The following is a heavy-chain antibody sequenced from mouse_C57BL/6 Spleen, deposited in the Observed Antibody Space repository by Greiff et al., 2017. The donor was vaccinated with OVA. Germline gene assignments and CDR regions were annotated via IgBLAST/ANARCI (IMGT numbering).Heavy chain of an antibody. V-gene: IGHV1-39*01. CDR1: GYSFTDYN. CDR2: INPNYGTT. CDR3: ARGDYYGSYYAMDY. J-gene: IGHJ4*01. D-gene: IGHD1-1*01. Sequence: EVKLQESGPELVKPGASVKISCKASGYSFTDYNMNWVKQSNGKSLEWIGVINPNYGTTSYNQKFKGKATLTVDQSSSTAYMQLNSLTSEDSAVYYCARGDYYGSYYAMDYWGQGTSVTVSS.